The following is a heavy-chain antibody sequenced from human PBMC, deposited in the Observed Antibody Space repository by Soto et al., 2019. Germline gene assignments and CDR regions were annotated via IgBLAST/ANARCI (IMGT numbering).Heavy chain of an antibody. CDR3: ATWHEREHAYDV. V-gene: IGHV3-53*01. CDR2: LYDLDGS. CDR1: GFTISGKKY. D-gene: IGHD1-1*01. J-gene: IGHJ3*01. Sequence: DVQLVESGGGLIQPGESLRLSCAAFGFTISGKKYVAWVRQAPGKGLEWVSALYDLDGSFYAASVKGRFTTSSDSSKTTVYLQMNDLRPDDTAVYYCATWHEREHAYDVWGQGTTFTGSS.